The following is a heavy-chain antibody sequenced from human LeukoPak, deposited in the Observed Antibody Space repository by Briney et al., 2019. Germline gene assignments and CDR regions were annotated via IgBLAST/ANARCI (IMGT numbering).Heavy chain of an antibody. J-gene: IGHJ4*02. V-gene: IGHV1-18*01. D-gene: IGHD3-10*01. CDR1: GYTFTSYG. Sequence: ASVKVSCKASGYTFTSYGISWVRQAPGQGLEWMGWISAYNGNTNYAQKLQGRVTMTTDTSTSTAYMELRSLRSDDTAVYYCARVDYGSGSTFSVALDYWGQGTLVTVSS. CDR2: ISAYNGNT. CDR3: ARVDYGSGSTFSVALDY.